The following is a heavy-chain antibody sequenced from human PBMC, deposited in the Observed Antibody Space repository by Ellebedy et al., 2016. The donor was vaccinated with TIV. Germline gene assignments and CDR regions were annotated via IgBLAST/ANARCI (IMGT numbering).Heavy chain of an antibody. Sequence: GESLKISCAASGFSFSSYWMSWVRQAPGKGLEWVANIKQDGSEKYYVDSVKGRFTISRDNAKNSLYLQMNSLRAEDTAVYYCARERTSLHSEGAVLDYWGQGTLVTVSS. D-gene: IGHD2-15*01. CDR1: GFSFSSYW. CDR3: ARERTSLHSEGAVLDY. J-gene: IGHJ4*02. CDR2: IKQDGSEK. V-gene: IGHV3-7*01.